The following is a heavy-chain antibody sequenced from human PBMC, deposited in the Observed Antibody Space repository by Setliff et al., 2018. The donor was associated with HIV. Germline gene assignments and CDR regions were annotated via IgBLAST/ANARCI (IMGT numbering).Heavy chain of an antibody. CDR1: GFSSSSYG. CDR3: ARYALAVPGYHNAFDI. J-gene: IGHJ3*02. D-gene: IGHD6-19*01. V-gene: IGHV3-48*01. Sequence: GGSLRLSCAASGFSSSSYGMNWVRQAPGKGLEWVSYISSTSSNIYYVDSVEGRFTISRDNADNSLYLQMNSLRAEDTAVYYCARYALAVPGYHNAFDIWGQGTMVTVSS. CDR2: ISSTSSNI.